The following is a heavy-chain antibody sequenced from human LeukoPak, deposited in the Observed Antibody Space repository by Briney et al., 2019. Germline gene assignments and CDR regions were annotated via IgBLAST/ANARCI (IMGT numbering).Heavy chain of an antibody. CDR1: GGSISTYY. Sequence: SETLSFTCTVSGGSISTYYWSWIPQPPGGGPEWIVNIYYSGSTDYNPTLESRVTMSVETSMNQFSLNLSSVTGADTANYYCARWVISFGGVIAKGFDCWGQGTLVTVSS. D-gene: IGHD3-16*02. V-gene: IGHV4-59*01. CDR3: ARWVISFGGVIAKGFDC. J-gene: IGHJ4*02. CDR2: IYYSGST.